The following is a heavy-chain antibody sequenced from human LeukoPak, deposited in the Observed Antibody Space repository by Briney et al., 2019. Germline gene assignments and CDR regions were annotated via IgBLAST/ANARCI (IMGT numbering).Heavy chain of an antibody. CDR1: GFTFSSYS. CDR3: ARDGPYDSSGYYGWAFDI. V-gene: IGHV3-48*01. J-gene: IGHJ3*02. D-gene: IGHD3-22*01. CDR2: ISSSSSTI. Sequence: GGSLRLSCAASGFTFSSYSMNWVRQAPGKGLEWVSYISSSSSTIYYADSVKGQFTISRDNDKNSLYLQMNSLRAEDTAVYYCARDGPYDSSGYYGWAFDIWGQGTMVTVSS.